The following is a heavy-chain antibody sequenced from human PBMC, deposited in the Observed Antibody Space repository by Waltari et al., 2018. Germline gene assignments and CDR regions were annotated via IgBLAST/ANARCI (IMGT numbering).Heavy chain of an antibody. CDR1: GVSISSHY. CDR3: ARGRSEYPCSGGSCYDWFDP. J-gene: IGHJ5*02. CDR2: IYYSGST. V-gene: IGHV4-59*11. Sequence: QVQLQESGPGLVKPSETLSLTCTVSGVSISSHYWSWIRQPPGKGLEWIGYIYYSGSTNYNPSLKSRVTISVDTSKNQFSLKLSSVTAADTAVYYCARGRSEYPCSGGSCYDWFDPWGQGTLVTVSS. D-gene: IGHD2-15*01.